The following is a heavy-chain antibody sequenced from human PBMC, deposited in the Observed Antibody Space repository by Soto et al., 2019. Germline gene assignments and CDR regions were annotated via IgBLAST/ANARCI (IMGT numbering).Heavy chain of an antibody. D-gene: IGHD3-22*01. Sequence: GGSLRLSCAASGFTFSSYGMHWVRQAPGKGLEWVAVISYDGSNKYYADSVKGRFTISRDNSKNTLYLQMNSLRAEDTAVYYCAKDPSDAHYYDSSGYSLTWGQGTLVTVSS. CDR1: GFTFSSYG. CDR3: AKDPSDAHYYDSSGYSLT. CDR2: ISYDGSNK. J-gene: IGHJ5*02. V-gene: IGHV3-30*18.